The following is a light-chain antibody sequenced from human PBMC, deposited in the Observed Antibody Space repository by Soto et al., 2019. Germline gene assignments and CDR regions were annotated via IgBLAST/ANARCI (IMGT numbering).Light chain of an antibody. J-gene: IGLJ2*01. CDR1: SSDVGDYNY. V-gene: IGLV2-14*01. Sequence: QSVLTQPASVSGSPGQSITISCTGASSDVGDYNYVSWYRQHPGKAPKLMIYDVSHRPTGVSNRFSGSKSGNTASLTISGLQAEDEADYYCTSYTSSTVVFGGGTKLTVL. CDR2: DVS. CDR3: TSYTSSTVV.